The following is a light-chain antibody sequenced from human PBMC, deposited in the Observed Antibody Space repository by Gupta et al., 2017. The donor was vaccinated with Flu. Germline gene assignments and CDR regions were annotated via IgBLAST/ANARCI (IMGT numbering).Light chain of an antibody. V-gene: IGLV3-19*01. CDR2: GKN. J-gene: IGLJ2*01. Sequence: SSELTQDPAVSVALGQTVRITCQGDSLRSNYASWYQQKLGQPPVLVIYGKNNRPSGIPDRFFGSSSGNTASLTITGAQAEDEADYYCNSRDSRGKHAVFGGGTRLTVL. CDR1: SLRSNY. CDR3: NSRDSRGKHAV.